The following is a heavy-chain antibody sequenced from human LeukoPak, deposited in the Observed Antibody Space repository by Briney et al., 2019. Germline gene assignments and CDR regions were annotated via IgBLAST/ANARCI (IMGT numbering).Heavy chain of an antibody. V-gene: IGHV4-61*01. Sequence: SETLSLTCTVSGGSVSSGSYYWSWIRQPPGKGLEWIGYIYYSGSTNYNPSLKSRVTISVDTSRNQFSLKLSSVTAADTAVHYCARDTPTYFDYWGQGTLVTVSS. J-gene: IGHJ4*02. CDR2: IYYSGST. D-gene: IGHD1-26*01. CDR3: ARDTPTYFDY. CDR1: GGSVSSGSYY.